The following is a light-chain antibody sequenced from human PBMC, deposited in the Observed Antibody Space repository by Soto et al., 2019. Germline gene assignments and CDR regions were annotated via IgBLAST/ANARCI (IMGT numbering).Light chain of an antibody. J-gene: IGKJ4*01. CDR3: QQTHSTPLT. Sequence: DIQMTQSPPSLSAFVGDRVTITCRASQSISNSLNWYQQKPGKAPRLLISTISSLQSGVPSRFTGSGSGTDFTLTISSLQPEDFATYYCQQTHSTPLTFGGGTKVDIK. CDR1: QSISNS. V-gene: IGKV1-39*01. CDR2: TIS.